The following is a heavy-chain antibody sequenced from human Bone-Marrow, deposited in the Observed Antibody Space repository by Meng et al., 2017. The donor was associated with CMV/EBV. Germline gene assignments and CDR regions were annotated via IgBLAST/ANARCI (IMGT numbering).Heavy chain of an antibody. CDR3: ARDESKDFWSGYPYYYYGMDF. CDR2: IIPILGIA. V-gene: IGHV1-69*10. CDR1: GGTFSSYA. D-gene: IGHD3-3*01. J-gene: IGHJ6*02. Sequence: SVKVSCKASGGTFSSYAISWVRQAPGQGLEWMGGIIPILGIANYAQKFQGRVTMTTDTSTSTAYMELRSLRSDDTAVYYCARDESKDFWSGYPYYYYGMDFWGQGTTVTVSS.